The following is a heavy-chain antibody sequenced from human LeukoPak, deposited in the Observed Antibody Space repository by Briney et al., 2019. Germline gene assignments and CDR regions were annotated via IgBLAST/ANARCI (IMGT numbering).Heavy chain of an antibody. D-gene: IGHD6-13*01. CDR3: ARPYSSSWYYFDY. J-gene: IGHJ4*02. CDR1: GFTFSSYW. V-gene: IGHV3-7*01. CDR2: IKQDGSEK. Sequence: PRGSLRLSCAASGFTFSSYWMSWVRQAPGKGLEWVANIKQDGSEKYYVDSVKGRFTISRDNAKNSLYLQMNSLRAEDTAVYYCARPYSSSWYYFDYWGQGTLVTVSS.